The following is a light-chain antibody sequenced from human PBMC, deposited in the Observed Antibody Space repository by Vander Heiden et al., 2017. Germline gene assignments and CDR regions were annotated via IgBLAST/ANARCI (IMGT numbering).Light chain of an antibody. Sequence: QSGLTQPASRSGSPWPVITISCTGTSSDVGGYNYVSWYQQHPGKAPKLMIYDVSNRPSGVSNRFSGSKSGNTASLTISGLQAEDEADYYCSSYTSSSTLYVFGTGTKVTVL. V-gene: IGLV2-14*01. CDR1: SSDVGGYNY. CDR2: DVS. CDR3: SSYTSSSTLYV. J-gene: IGLJ1*01.